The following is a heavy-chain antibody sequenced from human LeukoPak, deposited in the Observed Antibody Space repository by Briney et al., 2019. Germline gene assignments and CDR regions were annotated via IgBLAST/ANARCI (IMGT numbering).Heavy chain of an antibody. CDR1: GFTFDDYA. J-gene: IGHJ4*02. D-gene: IGHD4-23*01. CDR3: AKERKLLPFDC. Sequence: PGGSQRLSCAASGFTFDDYAMHWVRQAPGKGLEWVSGISWNSGSIGYADSVKGRFTISRDNSKNTLYLQMNSLRPEDSAVYYCAKERKLLPFDCWGQGTLVTVSS. V-gene: IGHV3-9*01. CDR2: ISWNSGSI.